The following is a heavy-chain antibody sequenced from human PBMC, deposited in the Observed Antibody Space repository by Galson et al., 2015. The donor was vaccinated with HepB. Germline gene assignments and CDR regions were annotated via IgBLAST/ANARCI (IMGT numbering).Heavy chain of an antibody. Sequence: SLRLSCAASGFTFSSYSMNWVRQAPGKGLEWVSSISSSSSYIYYADSVKGRFTISRDNAKNSLYLQMNSLRAEDTAVYYCASVVRAIFGVVIIPADYYYGMDVWGQGTTVTVSS. CDR3: ASVVRAIFGVVIIPADYYYGMDV. CDR1: GFTFSSYS. J-gene: IGHJ6*02. V-gene: IGHV3-21*01. D-gene: IGHD3-3*01. CDR2: ISSSSSYI.